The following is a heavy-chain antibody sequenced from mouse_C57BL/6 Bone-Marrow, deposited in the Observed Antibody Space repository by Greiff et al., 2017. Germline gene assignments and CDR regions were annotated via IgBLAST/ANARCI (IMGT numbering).Heavy chain of an antibody. Sequence: VQLQESGAELARPGASVKLSCKASGYTFTSYGISWVKQRTGQGLEWIGEIYPRSGNTYYNEKFKGKATLTADKSSSTAYMELRSLTSEDSAVYFCARSRSPPTVVATDYFDYWGQGTTLTVSS. D-gene: IGHD1-1*01. J-gene: IGHJ2*01. V-gene: IGHV1-81*01. CDR2: IYPRSGNT. CDR3: ARSRSPPTVVATDYFDY. CDR1: GYTFTSYG.